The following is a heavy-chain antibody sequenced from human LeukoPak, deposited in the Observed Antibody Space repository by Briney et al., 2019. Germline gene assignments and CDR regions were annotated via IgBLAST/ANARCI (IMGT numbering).Heavy chain of an antibody. CDR1: GFTFSSYN. D-gene: IGHD2-2*01. J-gene: IGHJ4*02. CDR2: ISSSSSYI. CDR3: ARYSSTSCYDY. V-gene: IGHV3-21*04. Sequence: PGGSLRLSCAASGFTFSSYNMNWVRQAPGKGLEWVSSISSSSSYIYYADSLKGRFTISRDNSKNTLYLQMNSLRAEDTAVYYCARYSSTSCYDYWGQGTLVTVSS.